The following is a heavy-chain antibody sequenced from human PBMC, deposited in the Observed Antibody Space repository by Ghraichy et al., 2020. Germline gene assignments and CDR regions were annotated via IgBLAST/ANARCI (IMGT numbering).Heavy chain of an antibody. Sequence: SETLSLTCTVSGGSISSYYWSWIRQPPGKGLEWIGYIYYSGSTNYNPSLKSRVTISVDTSKNQFSLKLSSVTAADTAVYYCARVRYSGSYLSYYFDYWGQGTLVTVSS. CDR3: ARVRYSGSYLSYYFDY. D-gene: IGHD1-26*01. CDR1: GGSISSYY. J-gene: IGHJ4*02. CDR2: IYYSGST. V-gene: IGHV4-59*01.